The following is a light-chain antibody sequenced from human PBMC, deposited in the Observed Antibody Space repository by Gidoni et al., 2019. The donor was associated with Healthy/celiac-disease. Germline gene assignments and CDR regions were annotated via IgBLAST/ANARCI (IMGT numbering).Light chain of an antibody. J-gene: IGLJ2*01. V-gene: IGLV3-1*01. Sequence: YELTQPPSVSVSPGQTASITCSGDKLGDKYACWYQQKPGQSPVLVIYQDSKRPSGIPERFSGSNSGNTATLTISGTQAMDEADYYCQAWDSSTEVFGGGTKLTVL. CDR3: QAWDSSTEV. CDR1: KLGDKY. CDR2: QDS.